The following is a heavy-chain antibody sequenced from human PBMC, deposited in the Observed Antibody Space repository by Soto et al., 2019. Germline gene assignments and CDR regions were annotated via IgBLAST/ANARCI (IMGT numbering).Heavy chain of an antibody. CDR2: INHSGST. Sequence: TLSLTCTVAGGSISGGGYDGSGIRQPPGKGLEWIGEINHSGSTNYNPSLKSRVTISVDTSKNQFSLKLSSVTAADTAVYYCARGRLVRGVMYYYYGMDVWGQGTTVTVSS. CDR1: GGSISGGGYD. V-gene: IGHV4-34*01. D-gene: IGHD3-10*01. CDR3: ARGRLVRGVMYYYYGMDV. J-gene: IGHJ6*02.